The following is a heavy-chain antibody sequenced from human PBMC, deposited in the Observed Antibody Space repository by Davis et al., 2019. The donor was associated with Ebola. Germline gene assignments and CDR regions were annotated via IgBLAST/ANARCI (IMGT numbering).Heavy chain of an antibody. CDR1: GYSFTSYW. CDR2: IDPSDSYT. V-gene: IGHV5-10-1*01. J-gene: IGHJ6*02. Sequence: KVSCKASGYSFTSYWISWVRQMPGKGLEWMGRIDPSDSYTNYSPSFQGHVTISADKSISTAYLQWSSLKASDTAMYYCARDMVRGSSYYYGMDVWGQGTTVTVSS. D-gene: IGHD3-10*01. CDR3: ARDMVRGSSYYYGMDV.